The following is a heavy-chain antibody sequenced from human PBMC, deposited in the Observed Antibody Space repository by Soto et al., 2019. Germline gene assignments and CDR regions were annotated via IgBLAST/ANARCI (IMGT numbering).Heavy chain of an antibody. CDR3: ARVGKSDFWSGYYKWYTENGMDV. CDR2: INHSGST. D-gene: IGHD3-3*01. V-gene: IGHV4-34*01. CDR1: GGSFSGYY. J-gene: IGHJ6*02. Sequence: SETLSLTCAVYGGSFSGYYWSWIRQPPGKGLEWIGEINHSGSTNYNPSLKSRVTISVDTSKNQFSLKLSSVTAADTAVYYCARVGKSDFWSGYYKWYTENGMDVWGHGITVTVSS.